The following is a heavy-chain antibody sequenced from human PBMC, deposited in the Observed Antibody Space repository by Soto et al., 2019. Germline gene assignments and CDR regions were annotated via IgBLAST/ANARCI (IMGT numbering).Heavy chain of an antibody. CDR3: ARQLSHICDS. CDR2: IKPGTSDI. D-gene: IGHD3-3*02. Sequence: PGESLKISCKGSGYSFTSAWIGWVRQMPGKGLEWMGIIKPGTSDIRYSPSCRGHVTISADEAVSTAYLQWSSLKASDTAMYYCARQLSHICDSWGQGTLVTVSS. J-gene: IGHJ4*02. CDR1: GYSFTSAW. V-gene: IGHV5-51*01.